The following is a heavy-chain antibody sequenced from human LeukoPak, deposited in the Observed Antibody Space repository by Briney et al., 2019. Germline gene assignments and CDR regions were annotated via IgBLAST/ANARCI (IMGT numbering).Heavy chain of an antibody. Sequence: ASVKVSCKVSGYTLTELSMHWVRQAPGKGLEWMGGFDPEDGETIYAQKFQGRVTMTEDTSTDTAYMELSSLRSEDTAVYYCANYGSGRYYSDYWGQGTLVTVSS. CDR3: ANYGSGRYYSDY. D-gene: IGHD3-10*01. CDR1: GYTLTELS. J-gene: IGHJ4*02. CDR2: FDPEDGET. V-gene: IGHV1-24*01.